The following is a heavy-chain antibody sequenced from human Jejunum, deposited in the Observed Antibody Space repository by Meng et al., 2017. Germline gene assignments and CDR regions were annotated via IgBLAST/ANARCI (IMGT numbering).Heavy chain of an antibody. D-gene: IGHD2-21*01. V-gene: IGHV3-23*01. CDR1: GFTFSGSS. J-gene: IGHJ4*02. CDR2: ITGSGSNT. Sequence: QLWGSGGGLVQPGGSLRLSCAASGFTFSGSSMSWVRQAPGKGLEWVSVITGSGSNTYYADSVKGRFTISRDDFKNTLFLQMNSLRGEDTAVYYCARLVKSWGQGTLVTVSS. CDR3: ARLVKS.